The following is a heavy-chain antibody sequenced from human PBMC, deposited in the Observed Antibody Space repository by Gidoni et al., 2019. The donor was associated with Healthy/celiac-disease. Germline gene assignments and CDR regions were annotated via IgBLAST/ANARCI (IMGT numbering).Heavy chain of an antibody. V-gene: IGHV3-23*01. CDR1: GFTFSCFA. J-gene: IGHJ4*02. D-gene: IGHD4-17*01. Sequence: EVQLLESGGGLVQHGGSLRLSCAASGFTFSCFAMSWVRQAPGKGLEWVSAISGSGGSTYYADSVKGRFTISRDNSKNTLYLQMNSLRAEDTAVYYCAKGAGVYGDYVPPIDYWGQGTLVTVSS. CDR2: ISGSGGST. CDR3: AKGAGVYGDYVPPIDY.